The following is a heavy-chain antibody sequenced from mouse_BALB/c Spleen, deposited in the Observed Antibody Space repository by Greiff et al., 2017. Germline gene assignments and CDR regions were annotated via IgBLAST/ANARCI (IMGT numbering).Heavy chain of an antibody. CDR3: ARQGGTTYYYAMDD. CDR2: IYPGDGST. D-gene: IGHD2-14*01. J-gene: IGHJ4*01. Sequence: QVQLQQSGPELVKPGASVKMSCKASGYTFTSYYIHWVKQRPGQGLEWIGWIYPGDGSTKYNEKFKGKTTLTADKSSSTAYMLLSSLTSEDSAIYFCARQGGTTYYYAMDDWGQGTSVTVSS. CDR1: GYTFTSYY. V-gene: IGHV1S56*01.